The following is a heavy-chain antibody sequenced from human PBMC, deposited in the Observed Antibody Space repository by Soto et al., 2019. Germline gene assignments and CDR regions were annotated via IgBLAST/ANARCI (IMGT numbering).Heavy chain of an antibody. V-gene: IGHV3-23*01. CDR2: ISGSGGTT. J-gene: IGHJ4*02. CDR1: GFTFNTYA. D-gene: IGHD3-22*01. Sequence: GGSMGLSCAASGFTFNTYAMTWVRQAPGMGLEWVSVISGSGGTTHYADSVKGRFTISRDNSRNTLFLQMNTLRADDTAVYFCAKDSNTYYYDSSGYLEQWGQGTLVTVSS. CDR3: AKDSNTYYYDSSGYLEQ.